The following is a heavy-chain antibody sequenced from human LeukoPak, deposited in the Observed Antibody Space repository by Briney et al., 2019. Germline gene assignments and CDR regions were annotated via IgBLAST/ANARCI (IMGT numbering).Heavy chain of an antibody. CDR3: ARDTSGYDAFDI. J-gene: IGHJ3*02. V-gene: IGHV3-21*01. CDR2: ISSSSSYI. Sequence: GSLRLSCAASGFTFSSYSMNWVRQAPGKGLEWVSSISSSSSYIYYADSVKGRFTISRDNAKNSLYLQMNSLRAEDTAVYYCARDTSGYDAFDIWGQGTMVTVSS. D-gene: IGHD5-12*01. CDR1: GFTFSSYS.